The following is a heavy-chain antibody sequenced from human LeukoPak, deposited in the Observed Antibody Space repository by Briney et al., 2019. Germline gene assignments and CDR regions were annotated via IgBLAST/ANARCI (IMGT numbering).Heavy chain of an antibody. Sequence: GGSLRLSCAASGFTFDDYGMNWVRQGPGKGLEWVSGINWNGGSTGYADSVKGRFTISRDNAKNSLYLQMNSLRAEDTAVYYCARGRIVGAIGWLGYWGQGTLVTVSS. D-gene: IGHD1-26*01. CDR1: GFTFDDYG. V-gene: IGHV3-20*04. CDR2: INWNGGST. J-gene: IGHJ4*02. CDR3: ARGRIVGAIGWLGY.